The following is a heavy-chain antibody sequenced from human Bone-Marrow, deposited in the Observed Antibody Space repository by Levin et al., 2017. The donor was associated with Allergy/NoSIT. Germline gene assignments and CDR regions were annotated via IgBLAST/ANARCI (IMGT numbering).Heavy chain of an antibody. CDR3: ARGSGIFGVADQHYYYYGMDV. V-gene: IGHV3-11*01. D-gene: IGHD3-3*01. CDR1: GFTFSDYY. J-gene: IGHJ6*02. Sequence: PGGSLRLSCAASGFTFSDYYMSWIRQAPGKGLEWVSYISSSGSTIYYADSVKGRFTISRDNAKNSLYLQMNSLRAEDTAVYYCARGSGIFGVADQHYYYYGMDVWGQGTTVTVSS. CDR2: ISSSGSTI.